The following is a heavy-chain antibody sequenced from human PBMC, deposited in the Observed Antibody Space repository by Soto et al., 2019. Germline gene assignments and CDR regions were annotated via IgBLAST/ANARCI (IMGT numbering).Heavy chain of an antibody. J-gene: IGHJ6*02. Sequence: GASVKVSCQASGYTFTSHDINLVRQATGQGLEWMGWMNPKNGNRGYAQKFQGRVTMTRNTSISTAYMELSSLRSEDTAVYYCARGKAPYNDFWRGYYSHQGYYGMDVWGQGTTVTVSS. CDR3: ARGKAPYNDFWRGYYSHQGYYGMDV. CDR2: MNPKNGNR. D-gene: IGHD3-3*01. V-gene: IGHV1-8*01. CDR1: GYTFTSHD.